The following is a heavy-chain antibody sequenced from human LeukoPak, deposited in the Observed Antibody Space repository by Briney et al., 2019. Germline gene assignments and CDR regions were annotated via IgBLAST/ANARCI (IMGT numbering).Heavy chain of an antibody. CDR1: GYTSTAYY. D-gene: IGHD1-26*01. CDR2: INPNSGGT. Sequence: GASVNVSCKSSGYTSTAYYMHWVRQAAGQGLEWMGWINPNSGGTNYAQKFQGRVTMTRDTSISTACTELSRLTSDDTAVYYCARVQFRVGELLIWGQGTLVTVSS. V-gene: IGHV1-2*02. CDR3: ARVQFRVGELLI. J-gene: IGHJ4*02.